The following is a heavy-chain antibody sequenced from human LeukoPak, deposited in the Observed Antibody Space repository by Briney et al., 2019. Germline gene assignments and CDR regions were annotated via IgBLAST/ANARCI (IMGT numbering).Heavy chain of an antibody. Sequence: ASVKVSCKASGYTFTNYGLSWVRQAPGQGLEWMGIINPSGGSTSYAQKFQGRVTMTRDMSTSTVYMELSSLRSEDTAVYYGARAPVNYGSGSYYRPYFDYWGQGTLVTVSS. CDR2: INPSGGST. J-gene: IGHJ4*02. V-gene: IGHV1-46*01. D-gene: IGHD3-10*01. CDR3: ARAPVNYGSGSYYRPYFDY. CDR1: GYTFTNYG.